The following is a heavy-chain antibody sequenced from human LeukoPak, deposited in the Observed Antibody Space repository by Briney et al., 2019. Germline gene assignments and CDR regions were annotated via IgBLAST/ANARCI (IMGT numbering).Heavy chain of an antibody. CDR2: IYYSGST. V-gene: IGHV4-30-4*01. J-gene: IGHJ5*02. Sequence: SETLSLTCTVSGGSISSGDYYWSWIRQPPGKGLEWIGYIYYSGSTYYNPSLKSRVTISVDTSKNQFSLKLSSVTAADTAVYYCARGKGLEQQLVLNWFGPWGQGTLVTVSS. CDR1: GGSISSGDYY. D-gene: IGHD6-13*01. CDR3: ARGKGLEQQLVLNWFGP.